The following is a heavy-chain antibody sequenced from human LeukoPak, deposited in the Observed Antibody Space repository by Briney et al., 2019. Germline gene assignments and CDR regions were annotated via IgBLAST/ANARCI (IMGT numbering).Heavy chain of an antibody. CDR1: GFTFSLYW. D-gene: IGHD3-22*01. CDR2: INPDGSQK. Sequence: GGSLRLSCAASGFTFSLYWMTWVRQSPGKGLEWVADINPDGSQKYSVDSVKGRFTISRDNAKNSLFLQMNSLRAEDTALYYCARAGMDSRGYYQGFDYWGQGTLVTVSS. V-gene: IGHV3-7*01. CDR3: ARAGMDSRGYYQGFDY. J-gene: IGHJ4*02.